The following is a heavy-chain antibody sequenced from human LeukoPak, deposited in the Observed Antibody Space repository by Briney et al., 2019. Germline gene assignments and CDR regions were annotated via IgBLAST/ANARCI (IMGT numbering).Heavy chain of an antibody. Sequence: SETLSLTCNVSGVSISSSSYYWGWIRQPPGKGLEWIGSIYSSGSTYYNPSLQSRVTISVDTSKNQFSLKLNSVTAADTAVYYCASFYCSGGSCYQYFSYYYMDVWGKGTTVTISS. V-gene: IGHV4-39*01. CDR2: IYSSGST. D-gene: IGHD2-15*01. J-gene: IGHJ6*03. CDR1: GVSISSSSYY. CDR3: ASFYCSGGSCYQYFSYYYMDV.